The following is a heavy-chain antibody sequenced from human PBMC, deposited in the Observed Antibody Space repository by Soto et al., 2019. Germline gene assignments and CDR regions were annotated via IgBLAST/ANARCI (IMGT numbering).Heavy chain of an antibody. V-gene: IGHV1-69*01. D-gene: IGHD5-18*01. CDR1: GGTFTSYA. Sequence: QVQLVQSGAEVKKPGSSVKVSCKASGGTFTSYAISWVRQAPGQGLEWMGGIIPIFGTANYAQKFQGRVTITADESTSTAYMELSSLRSEDTAVYYCARGRYSYGYHVNAFDIWGQGTMVTVSS. J-gene: IGHJ3*02. CDR3: ARGRYSYGYHVNAFDI. CDR2: IIPIFGTA.